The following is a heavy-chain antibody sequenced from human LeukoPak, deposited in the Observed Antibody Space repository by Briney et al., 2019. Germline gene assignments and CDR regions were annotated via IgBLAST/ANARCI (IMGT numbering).Heavy chain of an antibody. CDR2: ISWNSGSI. D-gene: IGHD6-13*01. CDR3: AKDIERYSSSWEFDY. CDR1: GFTFDDYA. Sequence: PGGSLRLSCAASGFTFDDYAMHWVRQAPGKGLEWVSGISWNSGSIGYADSVKGRFTISRDNAKNSLYLQMNSLRAEDTALYYCAKDIERYSSSWEFDYWGQGTLATVSS. J-gene: IGHJ4*02. V-gene: IGHV3-9*01.